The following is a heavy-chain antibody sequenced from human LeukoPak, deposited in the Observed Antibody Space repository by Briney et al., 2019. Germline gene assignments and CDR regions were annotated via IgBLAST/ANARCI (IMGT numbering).Heavy chain of an antibody. J-gene: IGHJ4*02. CDR3: ARSKSSSWSINPYHFDN. V-gene: IGHV5-51*01. CDR1: GYSFTNYW. CDR2: IYPGDSDT. Sequence: LGESLQISCQGSGYSFTNYWIAWVRQVPGKGLEWMGIIYPGDSDTRYSPSFQGQITISADKSITTAYLQWRSLKAPETAIYYCARSKSSSWSINPYHFDNWGQGTLVTVSS. D-gene: IGHD6-13*01.